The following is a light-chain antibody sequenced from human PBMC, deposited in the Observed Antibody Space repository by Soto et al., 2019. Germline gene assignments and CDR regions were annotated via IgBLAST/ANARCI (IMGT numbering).Light chain of an antibody. J-gene: IGLJ3*02. CDR1: SSDVGAYRY. V-gene: IGLV2-14*01. CDR2: EVS. Sequence: QSALTQPASVSGSPGHSITISCTGTSSDVGAYRYVSWYQQHPGKAPKLMIYEVSHRPSGVSNRFSGSKSGNTAPLSISGLQADDEDDYYCSSYSTSAPWVFGGGTKLTVL. CDR3: SSYSTSAPWV.